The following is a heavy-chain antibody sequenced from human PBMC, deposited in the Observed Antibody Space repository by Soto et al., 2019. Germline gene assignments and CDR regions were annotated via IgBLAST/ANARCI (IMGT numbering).Heavy chain of an antibody. CDR1: GFTFSSYA. CDR3: ATAAADCTNGVCFAYYFDY. J-gene: IGHJ4*02. CDR2: ISGSGGST. Sequence: EVQLLESGGGLVQPGGSLRLSCAASGFTFSSYAMSWVRQAPGKGLEWVSAISGSGGSTYYADSVKGRFTISRDNSKNTLYLHMNSLRAEDTAVYYCATAAADCTNGVCFAYYFDYWGQGTLVTVSS. D-gene: IGHD2-8*01. V-gene: IGHV3-23*01.